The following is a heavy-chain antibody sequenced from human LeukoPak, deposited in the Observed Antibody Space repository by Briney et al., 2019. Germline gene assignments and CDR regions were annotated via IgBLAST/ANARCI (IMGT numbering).Heavy chain of an antibody. CDR3: ARSIVVVPAASDY. CDR2: MSGSGAST. D-gene: IGHD2-2*01. V-gene: IGHV3-23*01. J-gene: IGHJ4*02. CDR1: GFTFSSYA. Sequence: PGGSLRLSCAASGFTFSSYAMSWVRQAPGKGLEWVSAMSGSGASTYYADSVKGRFTISRDNSKNTLYLQMNSLRAEDTAVYYCARSIVVVPAASDYWGQGTLVTVSS.